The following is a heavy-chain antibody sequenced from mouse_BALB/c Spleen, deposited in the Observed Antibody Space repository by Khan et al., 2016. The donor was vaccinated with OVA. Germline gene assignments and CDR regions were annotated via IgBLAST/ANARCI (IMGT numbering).Heavy chain of an antibody. CDR2: LSPGSGDI. V-gene: IGHV1-77*01. CDR3: ARRNYCGYTFAY. CDR1: GYTFTDYY. Sequence: QVQLQQSGAELARPGASVKLSCKASGYTFTDYYINWVKQRTGQGLEWIGELSPGSGDIYYNEKFKGKATLTADKSSSTAYMQISSLTSEDSAVYFCARRNYCGYTFAYWGHGTLVTVSA. J-gene: IGHJ3*01. D-gene: IGHD1-2*01.